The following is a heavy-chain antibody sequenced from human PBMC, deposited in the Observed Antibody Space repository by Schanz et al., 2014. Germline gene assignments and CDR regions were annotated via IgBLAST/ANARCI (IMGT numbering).Heavy chain of an antibody. V-gene: IGHV3-23*04. CDR1: GFSFGSYA. D-gene: IGHD1-20*01. J-gene: IGHJ6*02. CDR2: ISGSGETT. CDR3: ARRITGTHHNPYYHGMDV. Sequence: EVQLVESGGGLVQPGGSLRLSCAASGFSFGSYAMSWVRQAPGKGLEWVSAISGSGETTYYADSVKGRFTISRDNSKNALYLQMNSLRAEDTAVYYCARRITGTHHNPYYHGMDVWGQGTTVTVSS.